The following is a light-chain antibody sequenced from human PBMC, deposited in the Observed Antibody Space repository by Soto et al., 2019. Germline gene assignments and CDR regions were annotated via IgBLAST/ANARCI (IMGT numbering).Light chain of an antibody. CDR2: DAS. CDR3: QQYNNWPPWT. Sequence: EIVLTQSPGTLSLSPGERATLSCRASQTVSSNYLAWYQQKPGQAPRLLIYDASTRAPGFPARFSGSGSGTEFTLTISSLQSEDFAVYYCQQYNNWPPWTFGQGTKV. J-gene: IGKJ1*01. V-gene: IGKV3-15*01. CDR1: QTVSSN.